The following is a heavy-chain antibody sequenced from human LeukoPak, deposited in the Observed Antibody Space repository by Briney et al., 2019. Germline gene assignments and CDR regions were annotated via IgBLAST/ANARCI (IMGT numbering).Heavy chain of an antibody. CDR2: VKSKSDGGTA. D-gene: IGHD4-17*01. J-gene: IGHJ4*02. CDR1: GFSFSITW. V-gene: IGHV3-15*07. Sequence: PGGSLRPSCAASGFSFSITWMNWIRLAPGKGLEWVGRVKSKSDGGTAEYAAPVKGRFTISRDDSKSTLYVEMSSLKIEDTALYYCTPGGKDYVHWGQGTLVTVSS. CDR3: TPGGKDYVH.